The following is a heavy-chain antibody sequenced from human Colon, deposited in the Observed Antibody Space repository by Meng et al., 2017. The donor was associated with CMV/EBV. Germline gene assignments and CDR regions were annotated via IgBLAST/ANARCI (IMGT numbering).Heavy chain of an antibody. V-gene: IGHV3-66*02. CDR3: ARVMASRTDAFDI. D-gene: IGHD5-24*01. Sequence: CVASGLTVSSTYMSWVRQAPGKGLEWVSIIYTSGTTKYADSVEGRFTISRDNSDNTLYLQMNSLSGGDTAVYYCARVMASRTDAFDIWGQGTMVTVSS. CDR2: IYTSGTT. J-gene: IGHJ3*02. CDR1: GLTVSSTY.